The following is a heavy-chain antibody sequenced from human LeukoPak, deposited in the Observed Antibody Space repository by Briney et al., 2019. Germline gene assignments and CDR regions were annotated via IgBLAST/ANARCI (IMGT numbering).Heavy chain of an antibody. Sequence: SETLSLTCIVSSGYINNHYWSWIRQPPGKGLEWIGYIYDSWNTNYNPSLQSRVTISMDASRNQFSLNLTSVTAADTAVYYCARDQIGYGLDYWGQGTLVTVSS. CDR3: ARDQIGYGLDY. D-gene: IGHD5-18*01. CDR2: IYDSWNT. CDR1: SGYINNHY. J-gene: IGHJ4*02. V-gene: IGHV4-59*11.